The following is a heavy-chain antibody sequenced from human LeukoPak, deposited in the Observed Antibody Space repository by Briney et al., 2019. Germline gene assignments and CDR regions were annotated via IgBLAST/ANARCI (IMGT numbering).Heavy chain of an antibody. CDR2: MSNSGHT. CDR3: ARVSVAGTGPDY. J-gene: IGHJ4*02. CDR1: GGCVSSGSYY. D-gene: IGHD6-13*01. Sequence: SETLSLTCTVSGGCVSSGSYYWSWIRQPPGKGLEWIGFMSNSGHTDSSPSLKSRVTISLDTSESQFSLKLNSVTAADTAVYYCARVSVAGTGPDYWGQGTLATVSS. V-gene: IGHV4-61*01.